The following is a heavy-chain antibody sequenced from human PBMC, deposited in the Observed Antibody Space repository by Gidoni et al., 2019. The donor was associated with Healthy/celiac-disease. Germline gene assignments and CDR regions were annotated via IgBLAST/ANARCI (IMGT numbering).Heavy chain of an antibody. CDR2: ISSSSSYT. CDR3: ARDRTYYYDSSGYYYPKTTLDAFDI. D-gene: IGHD3-22*01. J-gene: IGHJ3*02. V-gene: IGHV3-11*06. CDR1: VFTFSDYY. Sequence: QVQLVESGGGLVKPGGSLRLSCAASVFTFSDYYMSWIRQAPGKGLEWVSYISSSSSYTNYADSVKGRFTISRDNAKNSLYLQMNSLRAEDTAVYYCARDRTYYYDSSGYYYPKTTLDAFDIWGQGTMVTVSS.